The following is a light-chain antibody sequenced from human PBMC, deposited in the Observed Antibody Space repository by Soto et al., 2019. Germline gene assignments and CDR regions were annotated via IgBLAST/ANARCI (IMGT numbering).Light chain of an antibody. CDR2: GAS. V-gene: IGKV3-20*01. CDR3: QQYDSSPKT. J-gene: IGKJ1*01. Sequence: IVLTQSPCTLSLSPGERATLSCRASQSVSSSYLAWYQQKPGQAPRLLIYGASSRATGIPDRFSGTGSGTDFTLTISRLEPEDFAVYYCQQYDSSPKTFAQGTKVDIK. CDR1: QSVSSSY.